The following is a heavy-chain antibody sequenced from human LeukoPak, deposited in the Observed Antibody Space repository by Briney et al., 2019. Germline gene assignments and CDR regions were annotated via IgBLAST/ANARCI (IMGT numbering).Heavy chain of an antibody. Sequence: GGSLRLSCAASGFTFSDYYMSWIRQAPGKGLEWVSYISSSGSTIYYADSVKGRFTISRDNAKNSLYLQMNSLRADDTAVYYCAKASYGSGSYYSYYYYAMDVWGQGTTVTVSS. J-gene: IGHJ6*02. CDR3: AKASYGSGSYYSYYYYAMDV. CDR1: GFTFSDYY. D-gene: IGHD3-10*01. V-gene: IGHV3-11*01. CDR2: ISSSGSTI.